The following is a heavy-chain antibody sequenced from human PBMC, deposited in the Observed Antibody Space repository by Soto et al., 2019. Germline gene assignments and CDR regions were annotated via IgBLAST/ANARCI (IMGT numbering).Heavy chain of an antibody. CDR1: GGSFSGYY. D-gene: IGHD4-17*01. CDR2: INHSGST. CDR3: ARFLRDYYYYYMDV. J-gene: IGHJ6*03. Sequence: SQTLSLTCAVYGGSFSGYYWSWIRQPPGKGLEWIGEINHSGSTNYNPSLKSRVTISVDTSKNQFSLKLSSVTAADTAVYYCARFLRDYYYYYMDVWGKGTTVTVSS. V-gene: IGHV4-34*01.